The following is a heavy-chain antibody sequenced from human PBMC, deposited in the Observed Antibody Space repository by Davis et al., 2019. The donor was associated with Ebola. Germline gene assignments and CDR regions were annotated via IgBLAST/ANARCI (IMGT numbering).Heavy chain of an antibody. V-gene: IGHV5-51*01. J-gene: IGHJ6*02. CDR2: IYPGDSDT. D-gene: IGHD2-15*01. Sequence: KVSCKGSGYSFTSYWIGWVRQMPGKGLEWMGIIYPGDSDTRYSPSFQGQVTISADKSISTAYLQWSSLKASDTAMYYCARHDRCSGGSCFNYYYYGMDVWGQGTTVTVSS. CDR3: ARHDRCSGGSCFNYYYYGMDV. CDR1: GYSFTSYW.